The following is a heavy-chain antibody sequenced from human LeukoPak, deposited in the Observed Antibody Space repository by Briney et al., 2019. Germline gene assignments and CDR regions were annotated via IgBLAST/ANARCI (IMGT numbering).Heavy chain of an antibody. D-gene: IGHD3-22*01. Sequence: GGSLRLSCATSGFTFSNAWMNWVRQAPGKGLEWVGRIRSNSDGGTIDYAAPVKGRFTLSRDDSKTTLYLQMNSLQTEDTAVYYCSTDFYDSTWGQGTLVTVSS. V-gene: IGHV3-15*07. J-gene: IGHJ5*02. CDR3: STDFYDST. CDR1: GFTFSNAW. CDR2: IRSNSDGGTI.